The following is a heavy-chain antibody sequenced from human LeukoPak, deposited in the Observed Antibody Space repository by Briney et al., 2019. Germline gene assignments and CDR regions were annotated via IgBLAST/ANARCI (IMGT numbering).Heavy chain of an antibody. CDR1: GFIFSGSD. V-gene: IGHV3-73*01. D-gene: IGHD6-19*01. J-gene: IGHJ4*02. CDR2: ITTKPSNYAT. CDR3: TTYRSGHY. Sequence: GGSLGLSCAASGFIFSGSDSHWVRQASGKGLEWVGRITTKPSNYATAYAASVKGRFTISRDDSENTAYLQMSSLKTEDTAVYFCTTYRSGHYWGQGTLVTVSS.